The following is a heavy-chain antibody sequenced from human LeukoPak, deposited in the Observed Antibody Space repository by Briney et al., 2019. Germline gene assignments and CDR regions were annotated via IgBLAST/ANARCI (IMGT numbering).Heavy chain of an antibody. CDR1: GYSFTSYW. J-gene: IGHJ4*02. D-gene: IGHD3-3*01. CDR3: AIGDFWSGYPAPYFDY. V-gene: IGHV5-51*01. CDR2: IYPGDSDT. Sequence: GEPLKISCKGSGYSFTSYWIGWVRQMPGKGLEWMGIIYPGDSDTRYSPSFQGQVTISADKSISTAYLQWSSLKASDTAMYYCAIGDFWSGYPAPYFDYWGQGTLVTVSS.